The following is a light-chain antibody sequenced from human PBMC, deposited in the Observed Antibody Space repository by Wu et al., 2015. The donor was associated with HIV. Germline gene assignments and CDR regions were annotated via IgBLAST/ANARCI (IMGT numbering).Light chain of an antibody. CDR3: LQHSKYPRT. J-gene: IGKJ1*01. CDR1: QDISNS. Sequence: DIQMTQSPSSLSASVGDTVTITCRASQDISNSLAWYQQKPGKAPKLLLSAASSLEIGVPSRFSGSGSGTHYSLTISSLQPEDFATYYCLQHSKYPRTFGQGTKVEIK. CDR2: AAS. V-gene: IGKV1-NL1*01.